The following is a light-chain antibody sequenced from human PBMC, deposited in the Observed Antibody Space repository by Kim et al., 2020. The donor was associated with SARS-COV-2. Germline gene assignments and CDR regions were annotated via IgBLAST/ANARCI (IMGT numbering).Light chain of an antibody. CDR3: LQGTHWPKT. J-gene: IGKJ2*01. CDR2: QVS. V-gene: IGKV2-30*01. CDR1: QSLVNRDGNTY. Sequence: QPASISCRSSQSLVNRDGNTYLNWLQQRPGQSPRRLIYQVSKRDSGVPDRFSGSGSGTDFTLKISGVEAGDVGVYYCLQGTHWPKTFGQGTKLEI.